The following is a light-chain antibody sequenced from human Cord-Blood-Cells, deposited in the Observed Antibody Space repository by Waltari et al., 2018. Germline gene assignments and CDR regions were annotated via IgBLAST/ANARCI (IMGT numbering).Light chain of an antibody. J-gene: IGLJ1*01. CDR3: CSYAGSYTYV. Sequence: QSALTQPRSVSGSPGQSVNISCTGTSSDVGGYNYVSWNQQHPGKDPHLMIYDVSKRPTGVPDRFSGSKSGNTASLAISGVQAEYEADYYCCSYAGSYTYVFGTGTKVTVL. CDR2: DVS. CDR1: SSDVGGYNY. V-gene: IGLV2-11*01.